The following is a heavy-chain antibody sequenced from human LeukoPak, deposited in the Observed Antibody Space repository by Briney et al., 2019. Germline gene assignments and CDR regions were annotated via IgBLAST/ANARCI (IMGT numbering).Heavy chain of an antibody. J-gene: IGHJ4*02. Sequence: GASVKVSCKASGGTFSSYAISWVRQAPGQGLEWMGGIIPIFGTANYAQKFQGRVTITADESTSTAYMELSSLRSEDTAVYYCARTERWLQSAFDYWGQGTLVTVSS. CDR3: ARTERWLQSAFDY. D-gene: IGHD5-24*01. CDR2: IIPIFGTA. CDR1: GGTFSSYA. V-gene: IGHV1-69*13.